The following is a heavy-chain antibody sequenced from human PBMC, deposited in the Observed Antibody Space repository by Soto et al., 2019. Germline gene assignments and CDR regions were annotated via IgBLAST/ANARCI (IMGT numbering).Heavy chain of an antibody. CDR3: VMVDNYVTPTPQDV. D-gene: IGHD3-16*01. CDR2: ISPYTGNT. V-gene: IGHV1-18*01. Sequence: QVQLVQSGDEVKKPGASVKVSCKASGYIFVNYGIAWVRQAPGQGLEWMGWISPYTGNTHSATQVQGRLIMTTDTXASTAYMDLGSLTSDDTAVYYCVMVDNYVTPTPQDVWGQGTTVTVSS. CDR1: GYIFVNYG. J-gene: IGHJ6*02.